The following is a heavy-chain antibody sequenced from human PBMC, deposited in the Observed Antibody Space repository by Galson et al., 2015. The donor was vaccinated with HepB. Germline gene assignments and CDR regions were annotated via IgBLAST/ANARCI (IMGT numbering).Heavy chain of an antibody. D-gene: IGHD1/OR15-1a*01. J-gene: IGHJ3*02. Sequence: SLRLSCAASGFTFSSYGMHWVRQAPGKGLEWVAVISYDGSNKYYADSVKGRFTISRDNSKNTLYLQMNSLRAEDTAVYYCAKDGLSNTGTKVVDAFDIWGQGTMVTVSS. CDR3: AKDGLSNTGTKVVDAFDI. CDR2: ISYDGSNK. V-gene: IGHV3-30*18. CDR1: GFTFSSYG.